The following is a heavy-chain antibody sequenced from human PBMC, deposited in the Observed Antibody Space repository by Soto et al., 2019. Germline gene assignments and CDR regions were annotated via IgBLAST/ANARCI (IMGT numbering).Heavy chain of an antibody. CDR1: GGTFSSYA. CDR3: ARERGPSRGYYPSWFDP. V-gene: IGHV1-69*12. Sequence: QVQLVQSGAEVKKPGSSVKVSCKASGGTFSSYAISWVRQAPGQGLEWMGEIIPIFGTANYAQKFQGRVTITADESTSTAYMELSSLRSEETAVYYCARERGPSRGYYPSWFDPWGQGTLFTVYS. J-gene: IGHJ5*02. D-gene: IGHD3-22*01. CDR2: IIPIFGTA.